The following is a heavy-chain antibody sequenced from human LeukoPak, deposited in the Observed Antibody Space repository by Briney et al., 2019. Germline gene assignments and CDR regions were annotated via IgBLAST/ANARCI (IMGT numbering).Heavy chain of an antibody. CDR2: IYYSGTT. Sequence: SETLSLTCTVSGGSISSDYWGWIRQPPGKGLEWIGSIYYSGTTYYNPSLKSRVTISVDTSKNQFSLKLSSVTAADTAVYYCAGGGDYYGYYGMDVWGQGTTVTVSS. J-gene: IGHJ6*02. CDR1: GGSISSDY. CDR3: AGGGDYYGYYGMDV. D-gene: IGHD3-10*01. V-gene: IGHV4-39*07.